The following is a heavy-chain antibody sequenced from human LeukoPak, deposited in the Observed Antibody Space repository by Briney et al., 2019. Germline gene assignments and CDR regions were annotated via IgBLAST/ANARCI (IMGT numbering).Heavy chain of an antibody. CDR1: GFTVSRNY. V-gene: IGHV3-66*01. Sequence: PGGPLRLSCAASGFTVSRNYMSWVRQAPGKGLEWVSVICTGDTTYYADSVKGRFTISRDNSKNTLYLQMNSLRAEDTAVYYCARGHGDFDCWGQGTLVSVSS. CDR2: ICTGDTT. D-gene: IGHD3-10*01. CDR3: ARGHGDFDC. J-gene: IGHJ4*02.